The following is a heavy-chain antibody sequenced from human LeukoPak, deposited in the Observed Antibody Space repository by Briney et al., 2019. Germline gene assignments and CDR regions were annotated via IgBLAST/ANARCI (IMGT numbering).Heavy chain of an antibody. CDR3: ARGRSSSSVLGYYFDY. CDR1: GGSISSYY. V-gene: IGHV4-34*01. CDR2: INHSGST. D-gene: IGHD6-6*01. Sequence: SETLSLTRTVSGGSISSYYWSWIRQPPGKGLEWIGEINHSGSTNYNPSLKSRVTISVDTSKNQFSLKLSSVTAADTAVYYCARGRSSSSVLGYYFDYWGQGTLVTVSS. J-gene: IGHJ4*02.